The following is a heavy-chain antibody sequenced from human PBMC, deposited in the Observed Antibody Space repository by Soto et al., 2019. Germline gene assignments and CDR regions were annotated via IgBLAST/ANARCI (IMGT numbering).Heavy chain of an antibody. CDR3: AKALATSGGVVVIGAFDF. J-gene: IGHJ2*01. V-gene: IGHV3-9*01. D-gene: IGHD3-16*02. CDR2: ISWNSHSI. CDR1: GFTFEDYA. Sequence: GGSLRLSCAASGFTFEDYAMHWVRQVPGKSLEWVSGISWNSHSIDYADFVKGRFTISRDNGKKSLYLQMNSLRPEDTALYYCAKALATSGGVVVIGAFDFWGRGTPVTVSS.